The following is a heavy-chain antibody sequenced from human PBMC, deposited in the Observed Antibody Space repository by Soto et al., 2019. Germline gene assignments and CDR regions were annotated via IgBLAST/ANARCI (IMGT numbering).Heavy chain of an antibody. CDR3: AHAYCSSSSCRAEHFHH. V-gene: IGHV3-23*01. D-gene: IGHD2-2*01. CDR2: INGRGDSS. J-gene: IGHJ1*01. Sequence: EVQLLESGGGLVQPGGSLRLSCAASGFTFSSYGMSWVRQAPGKGLEWVSAINGRGDSSYYADSVTGRFTMSRGNSKNTLYLQMNRLRAEDTALYYCAHAYCSSSSCRAEHFHHWGHGTLVTVSS. CDR1: GFTFSSYG.